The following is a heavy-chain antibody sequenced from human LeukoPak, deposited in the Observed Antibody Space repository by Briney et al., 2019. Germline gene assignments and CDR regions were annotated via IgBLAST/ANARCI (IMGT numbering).Heavy chain of an antibody. Sequence: GGSLRLSCAASGFTFSSYAMSWVRQAPGKGLEWVSAISGSGGSTYYADSVKGRFTISRDNSKNTLYLQMNSLRAEDTAVYYCAKAGYCSGGSCPFDYGMDVWGQRTTVTVSS. V-gene: IGHV3-23*01. D-gene: IGHD2-15*01. J-gene: IGHJ6*02. CDR1: GFTFSSYA. CDR3: AKAGYCSGGSCPFDYGMDV. CDR2: ISGSGGST.